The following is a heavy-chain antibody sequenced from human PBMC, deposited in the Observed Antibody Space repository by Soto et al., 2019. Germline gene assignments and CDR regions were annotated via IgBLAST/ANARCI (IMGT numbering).Heavy chain of an antibody. CDR2: INAPGSPT. J-gene: IGHJ4*02. V-gene: IGHV3-23*01. CDR3: AADDMTEVV. CDR1: GFTFSTYT. D-gene: IGHD3-22*01. Sequence: GGSLRLSCAASGFTFSTYTMNWVRQAPGKGLEWVSGINAPGSPTYYAASVKGRFTVSRDNSKKMLFLQMNSLRDEDTAVYYCAADDMTEVVWGQGTLVTVSS.